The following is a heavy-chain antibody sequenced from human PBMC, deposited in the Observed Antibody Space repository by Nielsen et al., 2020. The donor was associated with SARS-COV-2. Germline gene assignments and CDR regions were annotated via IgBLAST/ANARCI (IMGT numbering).Heavy chain of an antibody. CDR3: ARRSILDY. D-gene: IGHD3-9*01. CDR1: GFGLSNYW. J-gene: IGHJ4*02. V-gene: IGHV3-74*01. CDR2: IDYEGSLT. Sequence: GGSLRLSCAASGFGLSNYWMYWVRQSPEKGLMWVAHIDYEGSLTSYADSVKGRFTISRDNAKNIVYLQMNSLRVEDTAVYYCARRSILDYWGQGTLVTVSS.